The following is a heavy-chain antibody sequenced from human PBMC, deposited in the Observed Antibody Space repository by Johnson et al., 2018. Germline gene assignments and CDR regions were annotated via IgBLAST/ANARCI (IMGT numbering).Heavy chain of an antibody. CDR2: ISGSGGST. D-gene: IGHD3-22*01. CDR3: AKGLERMTMIVVVISSPYYYYGMDV. Sequence: VQLVESGGGLVQPGGSLRLSCAASGFTFSSYAMSWVRQAPGKGLEWVSAISGSGGSTYYADSVKGRFTISRDNSKNTPHLQMNSLSAEDTAGYYCAKGLERMTMIVVVISSPYYYYGMDVWGQGTTVTVSS. J-gene: IGHJ6*02. V-gene: IGHV3-23*04. CDR1: GFTFSSYA.